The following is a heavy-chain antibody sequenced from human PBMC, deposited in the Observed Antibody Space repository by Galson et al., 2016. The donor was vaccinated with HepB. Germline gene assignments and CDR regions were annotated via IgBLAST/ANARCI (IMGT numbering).Heavy chain of an antibody. Sequence: SLRLSCAASGFTFSNAWMNWVRQAPGKGLEWVGRIKSKSDCGITDYAAPVKGRFTVSRDDSKNTLYLQMNSLKTEDTAVYCCTTDGSHYYDSMRYWGQGTLVTVSS. CDR1: GFTFSNAW. J-gene: IGHJ4*02. V-gene: IGHV3-15*07. D-gene: IGHD3-22*01. CDR2: IKSKSDCGIT. CDR3: TTDGSHYYDSMRY.